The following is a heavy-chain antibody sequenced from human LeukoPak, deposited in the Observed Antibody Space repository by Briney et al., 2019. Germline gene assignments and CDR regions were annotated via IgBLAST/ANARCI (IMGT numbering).Heavy chain of an antibody. CDR3: ARGNSGYDSVFDY. Sequence: ASVKVSCKASGYTFTGYYMHWGRQAPGPGLEWMGRINPNSGGTSYAQKFQGRVTMTRDTSISTAYMELSRLRSDDTAVYYCARGNSGYDSVFDYWGQGTLVTVSS. D-gene: IGHD5-12*01. CDR2: INPNSGGT. V-gene: IGHV1-2*06. CDR1: GYTFTGYY. J-gene: IGHJ4*02.